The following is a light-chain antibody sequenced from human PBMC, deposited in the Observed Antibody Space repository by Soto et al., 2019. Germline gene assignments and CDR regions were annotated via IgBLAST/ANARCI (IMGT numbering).Light chain of an antibody. CDR3: QQYGSSLGVT. CDR2: GAS. V-gene: IGKV3-20*01. J-gene: IGKJ4*01. CDR1: QSVSSSY. Sequence: EIVLTQSPGTLSLSPGERATLSCRASQSVSSSYLAWYQQKPVQAPRLLISGASSRATGITDRFSGSWSGKDFTLTISRLEPEDFAVYYCQQYGSSLGVTFGGGTKVEIK.